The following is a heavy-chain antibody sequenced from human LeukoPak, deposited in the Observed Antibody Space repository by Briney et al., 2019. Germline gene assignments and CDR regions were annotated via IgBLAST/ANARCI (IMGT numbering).Heavy chain of an antibody. CDR2: ISSSSTDI. V-gene: IGHV3-21*04. CDR3: AKASAMIVVVSKHFDY. Sequence: GGSLRLSCAASGFTFSTYSMNWVRQAPGKGLEWVSSISSSSTDIYYGDSVKGRFTISRDNSKNTLYLQMNSLRAEDTAVYYCAKASAMIVVVSKHFDYWGQGTLVTVSS. D-gene: IGHD3-22*01. CDR1: GFTFSTYS. J-gene: IGHJ4*02.